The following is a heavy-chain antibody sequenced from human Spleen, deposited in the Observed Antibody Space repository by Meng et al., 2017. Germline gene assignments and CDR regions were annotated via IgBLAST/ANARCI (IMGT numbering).Heavy chain of an antibody. Sequence: QVQLVQSGAEETKPGASVNVPCKSSGYTFTSYEFNWVRQATGQGLEWMGWMKPNSGNTAYAQKFQGRVTMTRNTTISTAYMEMSSLRSEDTAVDYCARRLIAAAGSDYWGQGTLVTVSS. D-gene: IGHD6-13*01. CDR3: ARRLIAAAGSDY. J-gene: IGHJ4*02. CDR1: GYTFTSYE. CDR2: MKPNSGNT. V-gene: IGHV1-8*01.